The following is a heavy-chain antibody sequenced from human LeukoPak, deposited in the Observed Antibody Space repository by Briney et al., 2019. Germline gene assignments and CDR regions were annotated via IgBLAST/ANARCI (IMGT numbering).Heavy chain of an antibody. Sequence: GGSLRLSCAASGFTFSTSWMSWVRHPPGKGLEWVANIKHDGSEIYYVDSVKGRFTISRDSPKNTLYLQMNSLLTDDTAVYYCTKDQEVATIGGYFDSWGQGALVTVSS. J-gene: IGHJ4*03. CDR3: TKDQEVATIGGYFDS. D-gene: IGHD5-24*01. CDR2: IKHDGSEI. V-gene: IGHV3-7*03. CDR1: GFTFSTSW.